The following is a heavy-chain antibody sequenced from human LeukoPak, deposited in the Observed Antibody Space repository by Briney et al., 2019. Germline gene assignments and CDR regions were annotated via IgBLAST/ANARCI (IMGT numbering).Heavy chain of an antibody. CDR1: RFTFSSYA. V-gene: IGHV3-23*01. D-gene: IGHD3-10*01. CDR3: AKDKQDTMVRGVIFYYYYHMDV. J-gene: IGHJ6*03. Sequence: PGGSLRLSCAASRFTFSSYAMSWVRQAPGKGLEWVSAISGSGGSTYYADSVKGRFIISRDNSKNTLYLQMNSLRAEDTALYYCAKDKQDTMVRGVIFYYYYHMDVWGKGTTVTVSS. CDR2: ISGSGGST.